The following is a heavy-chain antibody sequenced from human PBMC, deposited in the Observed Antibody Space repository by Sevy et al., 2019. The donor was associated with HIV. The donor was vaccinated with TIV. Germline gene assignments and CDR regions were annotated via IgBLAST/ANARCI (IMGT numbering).Heavy chain of an antibody. CDR1: GFTFSSYA. CDR3: AKVGATLILCPNYYDSSGYSSQIDY. CDR2: ISGSGGST. V-gene: IGHV3-23*01. D-gene: IGHD3-22*01. J-gene: IGHJ4*02. Sequence: GGSLRLSCAASGFTFSSYAMSWVRQAPGKGLEWVSAISGSGGSTYYADSVKGRFTISRDNSKNTLYLQMNSLRAEDTAVYYCAKVGATLILCPNYYDSSGYSSQIDYWGQGTLVTVSS.